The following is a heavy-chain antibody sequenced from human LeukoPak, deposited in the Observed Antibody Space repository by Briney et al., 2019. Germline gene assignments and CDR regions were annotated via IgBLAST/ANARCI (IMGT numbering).Heavy chain of an antibody. V-gene: IGHV3-23*01. J-gene: IGHJ4*02. CDR1: RFTFSNYA. CDR3: ARDRYGDYSFDY. D-gene: IGHD4-17*01. Sequence: PGGSLRLSCAASRFTFSNYAMNWVRQAPGKGLEWVSSISGSGDNTHYADSVKGRFTISRDNSKNMIYLQMNSLRADDTALYYCARDRYGDYSFDYWGQGVLVTVSS. CDR2: ISGSGDNT.